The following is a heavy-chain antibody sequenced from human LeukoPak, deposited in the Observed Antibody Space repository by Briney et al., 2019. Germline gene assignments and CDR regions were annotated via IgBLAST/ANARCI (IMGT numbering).Heavy chain of an antibody. V-gene: IGHV4-59*08. J-gene: IGHJ6*02. Sequence: SETLSLTCNVSGGSISGFYCNWVRQTPGKGLEWIGYISNSGDTNCNPSLKGRVTLSVDTSKSQFSLKLNFVTAAGTAVYYCARADYYALDVWGPGTTVTVSS. CDR2: ISNSGDT. CDR3: ARADYYALDV. CDR1: GGSISGFY.